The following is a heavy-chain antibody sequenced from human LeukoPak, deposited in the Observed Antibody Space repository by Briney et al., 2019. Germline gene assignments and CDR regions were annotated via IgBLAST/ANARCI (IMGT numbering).Heavy chain of an antibody. D-gene: IGHD1-1*01. CDR2: IHGDGIST. CDR3: ASGELDSLYYFDY. V-gene: IGHV3-74*01. CDR1: GFTFSKYL. Sequence: PGGSLRLSCAASGFTFSKYLMHWVRQAPGKGLVWVSRIHGDGISTTYADSVKGRFTISRDNAKNTLYLQMNSLRPEDTAVYFCASGELDSLYYFDYWGQGTLVTVSS. J-gene: IGHJ4*02.